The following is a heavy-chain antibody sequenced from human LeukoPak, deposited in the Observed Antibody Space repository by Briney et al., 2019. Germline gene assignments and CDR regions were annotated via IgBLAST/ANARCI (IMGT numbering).Heavy chain of an antibody. D-gene: IGHD6-19*01. V-gene: IGHV3-23*01. Sequence: GGSLRLSCAASGFTFSSYAMSWVRQAPGKGLEWVSAISGSGGSTYYADPVKGRFTISRDNSKNTLYLQMNSLRAEDTAVYYCAKDHRLTPEQWLEPFDYWGQGTLVTVSS. CDR1: GFTFSSYA. CDR2: ISGSGGST. CDR3: AKDHRLTPEQWLEPFDY. J-gene: IGHJ4*02.